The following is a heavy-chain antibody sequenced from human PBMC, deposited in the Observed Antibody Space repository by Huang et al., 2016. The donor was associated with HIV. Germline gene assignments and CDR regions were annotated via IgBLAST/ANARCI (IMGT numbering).Heavy chain of an antibody. CDR1: GFIFSNYG. Sequence: QVQLVESGGGVVQPGRSLRPSCAASGFIFSNYGLHWVRQAPGKGLEWVAIISYDGSNKYDTDSGNGRFSISRDNSKNALYLQMNSLRAEDTAVYYCALKGDSSGWEYFRHWGQGTLVTVSS. V-gene: IGHV3-30*03. CDR3: ALKGDSSGWEYFRH. D-gene: IGHD6-19*01. CDR2: ISYDGSNK. J-gene: IGHJ1*01.